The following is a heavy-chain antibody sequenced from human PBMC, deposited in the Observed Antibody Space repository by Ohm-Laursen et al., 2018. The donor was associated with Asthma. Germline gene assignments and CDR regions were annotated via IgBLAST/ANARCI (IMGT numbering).Heavy chain of an antibody. J-gene: IGHJ4*02. Sequence: SSLRLSCSASGFAFSRYGMYWVRQAPGKGLQWVAVIWSDGSNEDYAESVKGRFTISRDNSGNTLYLQMNSLRAEDTAVYYCAKDRTGTTFKDYWGQGTLVTVST. CDR1: GFAFSRYG. CDR3: AKDRTGTTFKDY. V-gene: IGHV3-33*06. D-gene: IGHD1-7*01. CDR2: IWSDGSNE.